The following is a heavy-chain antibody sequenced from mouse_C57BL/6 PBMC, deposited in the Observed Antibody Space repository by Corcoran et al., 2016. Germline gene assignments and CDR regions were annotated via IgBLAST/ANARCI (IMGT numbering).Heavy chain of an antibody. CDR1: GYTLTTYG. CDR2: INTYSGVP. V-gene: IGHV9-3*01. D-gene: IGHD2-5*01. Sequence: QIQLVQSGPELKKPGETVKISCKASGYTLTTYGMSWVKQAPGKGLKWMGWINTYSGVPTYADDFKGRFAFSLETSASTAYLQINNLKNEDTATYVCARCYYSNSYYFDYWGQGTTLTVSS. CDR3: ARCYYSNSYYFDY. J-gene: IGHJ2*01.